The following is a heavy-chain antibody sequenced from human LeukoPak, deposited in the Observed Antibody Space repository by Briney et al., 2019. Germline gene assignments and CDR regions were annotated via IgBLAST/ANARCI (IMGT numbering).Heavy chain of an antibody. CDR3: ASGGDYYYGMDV. CDR2: IYYSGST. D-gene: IGHD6-25*01. V-gene: IGHV4-59*06. J-gene: IGHJ6*02. CDR1: GASVTSNY. Sequence: KPSETLSLTCTVSGASVTSNYWSWIRQHPGKGLEWIGYIYYSGSTYYNPSLKSRVTISVDTSKNQFSLKLSSVTAADTAVYYCASGGDYYYGMDVWGQGTTVTVSS.